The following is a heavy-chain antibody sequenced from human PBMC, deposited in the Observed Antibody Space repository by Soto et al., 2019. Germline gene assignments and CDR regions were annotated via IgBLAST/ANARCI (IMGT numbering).Heavy chain of an antibody. CDR1: GGSISSGDYY. Sequence: SETLSLTCTVSGGSISSGDYYWSWIRQPPGKGLEWIGYIYYSGSTYYNPSLKSRVTISVDTSKNQFSLKLSSVTAADTAVYYCARSGWEYQLQTYYYYYGMDVWGQGTTVTVSS. CDR2: IYYSGST. D-gene: IGHD2-2*01. J-gene: IGHJ6*02. CDR3: ARSGWEYQLQTYYYYYGMDV. V-gene: IGHV4-30-4*01.